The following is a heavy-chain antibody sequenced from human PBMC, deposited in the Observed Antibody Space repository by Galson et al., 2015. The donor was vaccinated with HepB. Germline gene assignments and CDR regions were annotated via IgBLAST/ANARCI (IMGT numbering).Heavy chain of an antibody. J-gene: IGHJ4*02. Sequence: SLRLSCAASGFTFSSYAMHWVRQAPGKGLEWVAVISHDGSNKYYADSVKGRFTISRDNSKNTLYLQMNSLRAEDTAVYYCARVAVPHYCSSTSCYTNLFDYWGQGTLVTVSS. CDR3: ARVAVPHYCSSTSCYTNLFDY. CDR2: ISHDGSNK. D-gene: IGHD2-2*02. V-gene: IGHV3-30-3*01. CDR1: GFTFSSYA.